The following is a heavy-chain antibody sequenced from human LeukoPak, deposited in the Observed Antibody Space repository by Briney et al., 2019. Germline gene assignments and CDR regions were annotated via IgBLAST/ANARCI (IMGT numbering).Heavy chain of an antibody. J-gene: IGHJ3*01. D-gene: IGHD3-22*01. V-gene: IGHV4-39*01. CDR1: GGSISSTSYY. CDR2: IYYSGST. Sequence: PSETLSLTCAVSGGSISSTSYYWAWIRQPPGKGLEWIGTIYYSGSTYHNPSLKSRVTMSVDTSRNQFSLKLSSVDAADTAVYHCAKAGVRYFDSSGLYAFDFWGQGTTVTVSS. CDR3: AKAGVRYFDSSGLYAFDF.